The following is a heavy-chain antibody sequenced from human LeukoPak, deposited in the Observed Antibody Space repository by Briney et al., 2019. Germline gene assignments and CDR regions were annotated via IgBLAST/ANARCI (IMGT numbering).Heavy chain of an antibody. Sequence: GGSLRLSCAASGFTFSDYYVSWIRQAPGKGLEWVSYISSSGSTIYYADSVKGRFTISRDNSKNTLYLQMNSLRAEDTAVYYCAKHPHIVVVPAPFFYWGQGTLVTVSS. CDR3: AKHPHIVVVPAPFFY. CDR1: GFTFSDYY. V-gene: IGHV3-11*01. CDR2: ISSSGSTI. D-gene: IGHD2-2*01. J-gene: IGHJ4*02.